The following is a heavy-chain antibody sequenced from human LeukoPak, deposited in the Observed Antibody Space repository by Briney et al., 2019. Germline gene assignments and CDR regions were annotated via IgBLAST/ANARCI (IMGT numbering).Heavy chain of an antibody. V-gene: IGHV3-21*01. CDR2: ISSSSSYI. CDR3: ASEASYGIRSYSYCFDY. Sequence: GGSLRLSCAASGFTFSSYSMNWVRQAPGKGLEWVSSISSSSSYIYYADSVKGRFTISRDNAKNSLYLQMNSLRAEDTAVYYCASEASYGIRSYSYCFDYWGQGTLVTVSS. CDR1: GFTFSSYS. J-gene: IGHJ4*02. D-gene: IGHD5-18*01.